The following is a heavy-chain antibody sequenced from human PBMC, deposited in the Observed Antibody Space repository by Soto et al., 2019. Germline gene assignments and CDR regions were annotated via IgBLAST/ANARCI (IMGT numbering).Heavy chain of an antibody. Sequence: SLRLSCAASGFTVSSNYMSWVRQAPGKGLEWVSVIYSGGSTYYADSVKGRFTISRDNSKNTLYLQMNSLRAEDTAVYYCARRISSSSDFDYWGQGTLVTVSS. CDR1: GFTVSSNY. V-gene: IGHV3-66*01. J-gene: IGHJ4*02. CDR3: ARRISSSSDFDY. CDR2: IYSGGST. D-gene: IGHD6-13*01.